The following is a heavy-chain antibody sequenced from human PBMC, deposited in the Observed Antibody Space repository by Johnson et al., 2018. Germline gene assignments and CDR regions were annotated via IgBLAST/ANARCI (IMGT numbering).Heavy chain of an antibody. CDR1: GFTFSSYG. D-gene: IGHD2-15*01. V-gene: IGHV3-30*18. CDR2: ISYDGSTK. Sequence: QVQLVESGGGVVQPGRSLRLSCAASGFTFSSYGMQWVRQAPGKGLEGVAVISYDGSTKYYADSVKGRFILSMANSKNTRYMQMNSLRAEDTAVNYCAKGGGSRYCSGGSCYVDYYYYYRDVWGKGTTVTVSS. CDR3: AKGGGSRYCSGGSCYVDYYYYYRDV. J-gene: IGHJ6*03.